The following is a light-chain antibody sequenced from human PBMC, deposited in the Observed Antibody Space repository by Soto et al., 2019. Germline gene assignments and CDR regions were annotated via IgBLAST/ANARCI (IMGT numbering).Light chain of an antibody. Sequence: IQMTQSPSSLCASVGYRVTITCRASQTSSSWLAWYQQKPGKAPTLLIYAASNLQSGVPSRFRGSRSGTEFTLTVSSLQPEDFATYYCLQDHDDSWTFGQGTKV. CDR3: LQDHDDSWT. CDR2: AAS. V-gene: IGKV1-6*01. CDR1: QTSSSW. J-gene: IGKJ1*01.